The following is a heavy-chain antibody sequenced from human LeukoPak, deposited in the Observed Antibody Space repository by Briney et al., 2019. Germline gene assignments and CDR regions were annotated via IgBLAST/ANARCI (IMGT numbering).Heavy chain of an antibody. J-gene: IGHJ4*02. CDR3: ARSASVGSSLDY. Sequence: GESLKISCKGSGSSFTSYWISWVRQMPGKGLGWMGRIDPSDSYTNYSPSFQGHVTISADKSISTAYLQWSSLKASDTAMYYCARSASVGSSLDYWGQGTLVTVSS. D-gene: IGHD6-19*01. CDR2: IDPSDSYT. CDR1: GSSFTSYW. V-gene: IGHV5-10-1*01.